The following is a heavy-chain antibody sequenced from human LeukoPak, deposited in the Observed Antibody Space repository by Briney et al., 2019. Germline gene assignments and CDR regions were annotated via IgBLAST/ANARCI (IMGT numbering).Heavy chain of an antibody. D-gene: IGHD4-23*01. CDR2: ISSGSSYI. CDR1: GFTFSSYT. Sequence: GGSLRLSCAASGFTFSSYTMNWVRQAPGKGLEWVSSISSGSSYIYYADSGKGRFTISRDNAKNSLYLQMNSPRVEDTAVYYCATGTEETTVVTPCYWGQGTLVTVSS. J-gene: IGHJ4*02. V-gene: IGHV3-21*01. CDR3: ATGTEETTVVTPCY.